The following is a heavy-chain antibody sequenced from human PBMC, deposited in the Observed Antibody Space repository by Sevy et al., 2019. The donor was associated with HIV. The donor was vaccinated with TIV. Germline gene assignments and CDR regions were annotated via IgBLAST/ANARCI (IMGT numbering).Heavy chain of an antibody. V-gene: IGHV3-9*01. Sequence: GGSLRLSCAASGFTFDDYAMHWVRQAPGKGLEWVSGISWNSGSIGYADSVKGRFTISRDKAKNSLYLQMNSLRAEDTALYYCAKDISVMEMATIGSLAFDIWGQGTMVTVSS. CDR1: GFTFDDYA. D-gene: IGHD5-12*01. CDR2: ISWNSGSI. CDR3: AKDISVMEMATIGSLAFDI. J-gene: IGHJ3*02.